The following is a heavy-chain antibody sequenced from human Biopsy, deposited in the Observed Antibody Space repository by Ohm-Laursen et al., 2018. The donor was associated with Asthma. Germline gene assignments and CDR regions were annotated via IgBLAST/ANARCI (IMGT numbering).Heavy chain of an antibody. CDR3: ARRAGSCISRTCYSLDF. Sequence: ASVKVSCKSLGGTFNTYVIGWVRQAPGQGLEWMGGINSVFGTTTYPQKFRDRVTITADDSTSTVYMELSSLRSEDTAVYYCARRAGSCISRTCYSLDFWGQGTLVTVSS. V-gene: IGHV1-69*13. D-gene: IGHD2-2*01. CDR2: INSVFGTT. CDR1: GGTFNTYV. J-gene: IGHJ4*02.